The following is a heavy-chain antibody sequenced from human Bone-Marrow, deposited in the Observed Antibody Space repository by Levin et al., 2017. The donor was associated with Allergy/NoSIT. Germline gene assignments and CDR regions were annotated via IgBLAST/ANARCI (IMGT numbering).Heavy chain of an antibody. CDR3: ARTDAYYFDY. CDR1: GYTFNIYG. V-gene: IGHV1-18*01. J-gene: IGHJ4*02. Sequence: ASVKVSCKPSGYTFNIYGISWVRQAPGQGLEWIGWISPYNGRTNQAQKVQGRITMTTDTSTGTVYMELRSLRSDDTAVYFCARTDAYYFDYWGQGTLVTVSS. CDR2: ISPYNGRT.